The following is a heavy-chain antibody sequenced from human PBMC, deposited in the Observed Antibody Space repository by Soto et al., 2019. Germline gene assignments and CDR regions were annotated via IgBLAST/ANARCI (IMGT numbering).Heavy chain of an antibody. J-gene: IGHJ6*02. CDR2: IIPIFGTA. CDR3: ARHVPAAGYYYGMDV. CDR1: GGTFSSYA. Sequence: QVQLVQSGAEVKKPGSSVKVSCKASGGTFSSYAISWVQQAPGQGLEWMGGIIPIFGTANYAQKFQGRVTTSEDETTSTAYMELSSLRSEATAVYYCARHVPAAGYYYGMDVWGQGTTVTVSS. D-gene: IGHD2-2*01. V-gene: IGHV1-69*12.